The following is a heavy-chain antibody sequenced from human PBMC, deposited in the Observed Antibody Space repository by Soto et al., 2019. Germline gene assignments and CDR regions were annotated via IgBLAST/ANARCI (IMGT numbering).Heavy chain of an antibody. Sequence: GGSLRLSCAASGFTFSSYSMSWVRQAPGKGLEWVSAISGSGGSTYYADSVKGRFTISRDNSKNTLYLQMNSLRAEDTAVYYCAKEGAMAYYYGMDVWGQGTTVTVSS. CDR1: GFTFSSYS. D-gene: IGHD5-18*01. J-gene: IGHJ6*02. V-gene: IGHV3-23*01. CDR2: ISGSGGST. CDR3: AKEGAMAYYYGMDV.